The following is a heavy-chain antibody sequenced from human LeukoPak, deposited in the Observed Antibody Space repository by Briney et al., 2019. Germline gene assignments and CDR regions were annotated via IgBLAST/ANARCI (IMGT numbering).Heavy chain of an antibody. J-gene: IGHJ4*02. CDR1: GVSMSGYY. CDR2: IDSSGIT. CDR3: ARELGH. V-gene: IGHV4-59*01. Sequence: SETLSLTCTVSGVSMSGYYWSWIRQPPGKGLDLIGHIDSSGITVYNAPLKSRVTISVDTSKNQFSLKLSSVTAADTAVYYCARELGHWGQGTLVTVSS. D-gene: IGHD3-3*02.